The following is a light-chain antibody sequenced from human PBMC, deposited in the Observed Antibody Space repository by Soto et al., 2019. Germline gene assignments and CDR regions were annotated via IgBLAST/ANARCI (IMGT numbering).Light chain of an antibody. J-gene: IGKJ1*01. Sequence: EIVMTQSPATLSVSPGERATLSCRASQSVSSNLAWYQQKPGQAPRLLIYGASTRATGIPARFSGSGSGTEFTRNVRSLQSEDFAVYYCQQYNNWPPCTFGQGTKVDSK. CDR1: QSVSSN. V-gene: IGKV3-15*01. CDR3: QQYNNWPPCT. CDR2: GAS.